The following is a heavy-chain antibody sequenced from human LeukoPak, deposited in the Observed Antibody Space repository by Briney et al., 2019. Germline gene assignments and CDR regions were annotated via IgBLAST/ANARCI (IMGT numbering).Heavy chain of an antibody. J-gene: IGHJ6*03. CDR1: GDSINSRSYY. V-gene: IGHV4-39*07. CDR3: AKSLAYCGGDCFHGRAYYYYMDV. D-gene: IGHD2-21*01. Sequence: KTSETLSLTCAVSGDSINSRSYYWAWIRQPPGKGLEWIGSIYHSESTYYNPSLKSRVTISLDTSKNQFSLRPSSLTAADTAVYYCAKSLAYCGGDCFHGRAYYYYMDVWGKGTTVTVSS. CDR2: IYHSEST.